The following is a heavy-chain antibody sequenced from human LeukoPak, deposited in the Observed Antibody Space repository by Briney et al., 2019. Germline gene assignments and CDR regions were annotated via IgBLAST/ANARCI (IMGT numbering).Heavy chain of an antibody. D-gene: IGHD3-22*01. Sequence: SLRLSCAASGFTFDDYAMHWVRQAPGKGLAWVSGISWNSGSIGYADSVKGRFTISRDNAKNFLYLQMNSLRAEDMALYYCAKTRDSSGFDAFDIWGQGTMVTVSS. V-gene: IGHV3-9*03. CDR2: ISWNSGSI. J-gene: IGHJ3*02. CDR3: AKTRDSSGFDAFDI. CDR1: GFTFDDYA.